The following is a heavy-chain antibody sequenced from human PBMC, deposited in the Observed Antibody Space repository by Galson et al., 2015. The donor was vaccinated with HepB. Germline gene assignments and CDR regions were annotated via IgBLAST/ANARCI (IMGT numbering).Heavy chain of an antibody. V-gene: IGHV1-69*06. CDR2: IIPIFGTA. J-gene: IGHJ6*02. CDR1: GGTFSSYA. CDR3: ARDNPEDSGYDSHNLYGMEV. Sequence: SVKVSCKASGGTFSSYAISWVRQAPGQGLEWMGGIIPIFGTANYAQKFQGRVTITADKSTSTAYMELSSLRSEDTAVYYCARDNPEDSGYDSHNLYGMEVWGQGTTVTVSS. D-gene: IGHD5-12*01.